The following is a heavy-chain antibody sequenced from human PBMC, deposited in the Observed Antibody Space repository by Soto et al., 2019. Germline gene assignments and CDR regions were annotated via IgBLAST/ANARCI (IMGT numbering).Heavy chain of an antibody. CDR3: ASRGYNYGYFFDY. CDR2: IYYSGST. V-gene: IGHV4-30-4*01. CDR1: GGSISSGDFY. Sequence: ASETLSLTCTVSGGSISSGDFYWSWIRQPPGKGLEWIGYIYYSGSTYYNPSLKSRVTISVDTSKNQFSLKLSSVTAVDTAVYFCASRGYNYGYFFDYWGQGSLVTVSS. D-gene: IGHD5-18*01. J-gene: IGHJ4*02.